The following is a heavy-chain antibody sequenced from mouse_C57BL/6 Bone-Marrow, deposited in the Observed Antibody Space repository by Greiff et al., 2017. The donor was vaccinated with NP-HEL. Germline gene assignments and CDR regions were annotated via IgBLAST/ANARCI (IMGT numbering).Heavy chain of an antibody. CDR3: ARGYYTGFAY. CDR2: ISYDGSN. CDR1: GYSITSGYY. V-gene: IGHV3-6*01. Sequence: EVQLQESGPGLVKPSQSLSLTCSVTGYSITSGYYWNWIRQFPGNKLEWMGYISYDGSNNYNPSPKNRISITRDTSKNQFFLKLNSVTTEDTATYYCARGYYTGFAYWGQGTLVTVSA. D-gene: IGHD1-1*01. J-gene: IGHJ3*01.